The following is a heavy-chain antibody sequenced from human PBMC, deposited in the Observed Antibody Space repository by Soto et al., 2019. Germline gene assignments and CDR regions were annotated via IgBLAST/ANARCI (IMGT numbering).Heavy chain of an antibody. CDR3: AKRALCSSSWTRYYYYGMDV. D-gene: IGHD6-6*01. V-gene: IGHV3-23*01. Sequence: GGSLRLSCAASGFTFSSYAMSWVRQAPGKGLEWVSAISGSGGSTYYADSVKGRVTISRDNSKNTLYLQMNSLSAEDTAVYYCAKRALCSSSWTRYYYYGMDVWGQGTTVTVSS. CDR2: ISGSGGST. CDR1: GFTFSSYA. J-gene: IGHJ6*02.